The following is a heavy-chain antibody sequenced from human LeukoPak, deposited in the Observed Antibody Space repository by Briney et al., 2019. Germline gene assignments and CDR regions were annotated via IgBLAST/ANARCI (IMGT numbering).Heavy chain of an antibody. Sequence: GESLKISCKGSGYSFTTYWIAWVRQMPGKGLEWMGIIYPGDSDTRYSPSFQGQVTISAGKSISTAYLQWGRLKASDTAMYYCARRVAAGDTDGYYFDYWGQGTLVTVSS. D-gene: IGHD6-13*01. CDR2: IYPGDSDT. CDR3: ARRVAAGDTDGYYFDY. CDR1: GYSFTTYW. J-gene: IGHJ4*02. V-gene: IGHV5-51*01.